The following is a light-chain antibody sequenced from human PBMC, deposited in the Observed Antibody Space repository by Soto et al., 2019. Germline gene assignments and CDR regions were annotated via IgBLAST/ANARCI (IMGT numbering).Light chain of an antibody. V-gene: IGLV2-14*03. CDR1: ISDVGTYDY. J-gene: IGLJ1*01. CDR3: SSHTITNTRV. Sequence: QSALTQPASVSGSPGQSIAISRTGTISDVGTYDYVSWYQQHPNRAPKLMIYEVRNRPSGVSNRFSGSKSVNTATLTISGLQAEDEADYYYSSHTITNTRVFGTGTKVTVL. CDR2: EVR.